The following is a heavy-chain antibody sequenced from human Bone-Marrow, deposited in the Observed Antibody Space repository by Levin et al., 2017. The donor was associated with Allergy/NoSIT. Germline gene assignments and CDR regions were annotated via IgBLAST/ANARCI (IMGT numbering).Heavy chain of an antibody. J-gene: IGHJ4*02. V-gene: IGHV3-43*01. CDR1: GFTFDDYT. CDR2: ISWDGGST. Sequence: GESLKISCAASGFTFDDYTMHWVRQAPGKGLEWVSLISWDGGSTYYADSVKGRFTISRDNSKNSLYLQMNSLRTEDTALYYCAKDIGSSWYYFDYWGQGTLVTVSS. D-gene: IGHD6-13*01. CDR3: AKDIGSSWYYFDY.